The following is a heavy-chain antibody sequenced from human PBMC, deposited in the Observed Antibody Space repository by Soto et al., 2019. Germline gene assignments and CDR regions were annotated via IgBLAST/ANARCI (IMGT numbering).Heavy chain of an antibody. V-gene: IGHV2-5*02. CDR2: LFWDNTE. D-gene: IGHD2-15*01. Sequence: QITLKESGPTLVKPTQTLTLTCTFSGFSLSTNGVGVGWIRQPPGKALEWLALLFWDNTERYSPSLKRRLTFSNGTTNNQVVLTMTNIDPVDTATYYCAHSKRRPSCSGGNCYSFGDWGQGTLITVSS. CDR3: AHSKRRPSCSGGNCYSFGD. CDR1: GFSLSTNGVG. J-gene: IGHJ4*02.